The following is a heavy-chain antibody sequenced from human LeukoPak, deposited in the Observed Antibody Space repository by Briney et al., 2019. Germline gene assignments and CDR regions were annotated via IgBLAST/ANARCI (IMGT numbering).Heavy chain of an antibody. Sequence: PGRSLRLSCAASGFTFSSYAMHWVRQAPGKGLEWVAVISYDGSNKYYADSVKGRFTISRDNSKNTLYLQMNSLRAEDTAVYYCARGGQGTAMVPIDYWGQGTLVTVSS. J-gene: IGHJ4*02. CDR2: ISYDGSNK. D-gene: IGHD5-18*01. V-gene: IGHV3-30-3*01. CDR1: GFTFSSYA. CDR3: ARGGQGTAMVPIDY.